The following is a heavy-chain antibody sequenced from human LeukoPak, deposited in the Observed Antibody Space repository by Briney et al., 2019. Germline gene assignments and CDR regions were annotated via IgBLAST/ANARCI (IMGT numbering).Heavy chain of an antibody. Sequence: ASVKVSCKASGYTFTSYGISWVRQAPGQGLEWMGWTSAYNGNTNYAQKLQGRVTMTTDTSTSTAYMELRSLRSDDTAVYYCARDTKLGYCSSTSCYSDDAFDIWGQGTMVTVSS. CDR1: GYTFTSYG. V-gene: IGHV1-18*01. D-gene: IGHD2-2*01. J-gene: IGHJ3*02. CDR3: ARDTKLGYCSSTSCYSDDAFDI. CDR2: TSAYNGNT.